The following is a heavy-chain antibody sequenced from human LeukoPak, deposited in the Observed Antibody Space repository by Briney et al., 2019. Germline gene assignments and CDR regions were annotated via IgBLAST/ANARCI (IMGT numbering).Heavy chain of an antibody. J-gene: IGHJ4*02. V-gene: IGHV3-69-1*01. CDR1: GLTFTDHP. D-gene: IGHD3-16*01. CDR2: IGGDGIA. CDR3: AKDRANWAIDD. Sequence: GGSVRLSCVASGLTFTDHPMNWVRQAPGKGLEWISYIGGDGIAFYADSVKGRFTASKDDARKSMYLQMNSLRVEDTAVYYCAKDRANWAIDDWGQGTQVTVSS.